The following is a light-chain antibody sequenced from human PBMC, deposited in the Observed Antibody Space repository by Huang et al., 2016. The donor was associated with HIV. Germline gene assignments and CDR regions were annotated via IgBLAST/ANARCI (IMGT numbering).Light chain of an antibody. J-gene: IGKJ4*01. CDR3: QQRSYWPPT. CDR2: DAS. CDR1: HSVSSY. Sequence: EVVLTQSPATLSLSAGERATVSCRASHSVSSYLAWYQHQPGQAPRLLIYDASKRAAGIPARFSGSGSGTDFTLTISSLEPDDFAVYYCQQRSYWPPTFGGGTKVDIK. V-gene: IGKV3-11*01.